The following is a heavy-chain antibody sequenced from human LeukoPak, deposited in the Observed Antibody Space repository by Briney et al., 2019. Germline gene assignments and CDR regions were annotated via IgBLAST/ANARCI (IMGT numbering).Heavy chain of an antibody. V-gene: IGHV3-30*03. Sequence: GGSLRLSCAASGFAFNYFGMNWVRQAPGKGLEWAAFISYDGSKKYYADSVKGRFTISRDNSNNTLYLLMNSLRAEDTAVYYCARRAGAYSHPYDYWGQGTLVTVSS. CDR2: ISYDGSKK. D-gene: IGHD4/OR15-4a*01. CDR3: ARRAGAYSHPYDY. CDR1: GFAFNYFG. J-gene: IGHJ4*02.